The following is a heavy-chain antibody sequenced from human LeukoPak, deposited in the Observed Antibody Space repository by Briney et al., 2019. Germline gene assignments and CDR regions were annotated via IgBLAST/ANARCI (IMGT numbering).Heavy chain of an antibody. V-gene: IGHV3-11*04. J-gene: IGHJ4*02. D-gene: IGHD5-24*01. CDR1: GFTFSDYY. Sequence: NPGGSLRLSCAASGFTFSDYYMSWIRQAPGKGLEWVSYISSSGSTIYYADSVKGRFTISRDNAKNSLYLQMNSLRAEDTAVYYCARTKEMATISYFDSWGQGTLVTVSS. CDR2: ISSSGSTI. CDR3: ARTKEMATISYFDS.